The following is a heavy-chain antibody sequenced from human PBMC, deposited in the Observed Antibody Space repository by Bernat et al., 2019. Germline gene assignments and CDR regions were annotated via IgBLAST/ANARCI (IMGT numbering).Heavy chain of an antibody. Sequence: QVQLVESGGGLVKPGGSLRLSCAASGFRFSDYYMAWIRQAPRKGLEWVSYISSGSRSTDYADSVKGRFTISRDDVKNSLYLQMYSLRAGDTAVYYCASDSPRGDYWGQGTLVTVSS. CDR1: GFRFSDYY. D-gene: IGHD3-10*01. CDR2: ISSGSRST. J-gene: IGHJ4*02. V-gene: IGHV3-11*05. CDR3: ASDSPRGDY.